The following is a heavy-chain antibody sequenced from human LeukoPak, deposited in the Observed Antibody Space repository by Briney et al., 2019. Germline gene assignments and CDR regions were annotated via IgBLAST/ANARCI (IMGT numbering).Heavy chain of an antibody. V-gene: IGHV3-21*01. CDR1: GFTFSSYS. Sequence: GGSLRLPCAASGFTFSSYSMNWVRQAPGKGLEWVSSISSSSSYIYYADSVKGRFTISRDNAKNSLYLQMNSLRAEDTAVYYCARGDSSGYYCPYWGQGTLVTVSS. CDR3: ARGDSSGYYCPY. CDR2: ISSSSSYI. J-gene: IGHJ4*02. D-gene: IGHD3-22*01.